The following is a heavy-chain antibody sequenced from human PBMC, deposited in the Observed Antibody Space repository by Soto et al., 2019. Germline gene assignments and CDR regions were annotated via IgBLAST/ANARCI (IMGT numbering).Heavy chain of an antibody. J-gene: IGHJ4*02. Sequence: GGPLRLSCAAAGGTFGGHVMNWVRQAPGKGLEWVAVVSAGGGNTDYADSVKGRVTISRDNSMTTLYLQMNSLRDEDTAVYYCARGPPLPGGHDYYFDYWGQGTLVTV. CDR1: GGTFGGHV. CDR2: VSAGGGNT. D-gene: IGHD1-1*01. V-gene: IGHV3-23*01. CDR3: ARGPPLPGGHDYYFDY.